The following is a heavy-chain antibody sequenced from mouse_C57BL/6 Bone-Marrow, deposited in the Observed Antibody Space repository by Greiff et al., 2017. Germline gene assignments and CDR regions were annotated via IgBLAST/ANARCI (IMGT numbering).Heavy chain of an antibody. Sequence: QVHVKQPGAELVMPGASVKLSCKASGYTFTSYWMHWVKQRPGQGLEWIGEIDPSDSYTNYNQKFKGKSTLTVDKSSSTAYMQLSSLTSEDSAVYYCARGGLRYFDYWGQGTTLTVSS. CDR1: GYTFTSYW. V-gene: IGHV1-69*01. CDR2: IDPSDSYT. J-gene: IGHJ2*01. CDR3: ARGGLRYFDY. D-gene: IGHD2-4*01.